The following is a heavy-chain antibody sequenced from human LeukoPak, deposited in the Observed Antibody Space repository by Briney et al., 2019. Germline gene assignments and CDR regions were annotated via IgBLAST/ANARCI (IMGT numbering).Heavy chain of an antibody. D-gene: IGHD6-19*01. Sequence: ASVKVSCKASGYTFTSYSISWVRQAPGQGLEWMGWISAYNGNTNYAQKLQGRVTMTTDTSTSTAYMELRSLRSDDTAVYYCARDGDSSGWYTGSYFDYWGQGTLVTVSS. J-gene: IGHJ4*02. V-gene: IGHV1-18*01. CDR1: GYTFTSYS. CDR3: ARDGDSSGWYTGSYFDY. CDR2: ISAYNGNT.